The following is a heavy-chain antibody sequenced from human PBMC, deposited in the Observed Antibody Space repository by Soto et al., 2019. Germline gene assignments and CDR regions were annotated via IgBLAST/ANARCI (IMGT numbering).Heavy chain of an antibody. J-gene: IGHJ5*02. CDR2: ISAYNGNT. CDR1: GYTFTSYG. CDR3: ARAPRSRWYAP. Sequence: QVQLLQSGAEVTKPGASVKVSCKASGYTFTSYGISWVRQAPGQGLEWMGWISAYNGNTNYAQKLKGRVTMTTDTSNITVYRELRSLRSDDTAVYYCARAPRSRWYAPWGQGTLVTVSS. V-gene: IGHV1-18*01. D-gene: IGHD6-13*01.